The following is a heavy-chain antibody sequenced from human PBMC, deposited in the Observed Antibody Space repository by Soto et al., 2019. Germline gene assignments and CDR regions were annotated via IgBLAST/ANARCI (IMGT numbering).Heavy chain of an antibody. J-gene: IGHJ4*02. CDR2: ISYDGSNK. CDR1: GFTFSSYA. CDR3: ARGRGWQGVMVPPEPLDY. D-gene: IGHD3-10*01. V-gene: IGHV3-30-3*01. Sequence: GGSLRLSCAASGFTFSSYAMHWVRQAPGKGLEGVAVISYDGSNKYYAESVKGRLTISRENSKNTLYLKRNTLRAEDTAVYYCARGRGWQGVMVPPEPLDYWGQGTLVTVSS.